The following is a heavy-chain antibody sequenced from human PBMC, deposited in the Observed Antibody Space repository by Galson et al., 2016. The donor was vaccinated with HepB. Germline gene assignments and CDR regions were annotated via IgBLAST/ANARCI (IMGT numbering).Heavy chain of an antibody. CDR3: AREDEGIGGNWFDH. V-gene: IGHV5-51*01. Sequence: QSGAEVKKPGESLKISCKGSGSKFVGHWIAWVRQKPGKGLEWMGVISPGDSDTRYSQSFQGQVTISADKSINTVYLQWSSLKASDTGIYYCAREDEGIGGNWFDHWGQGTLVSVSS. CDR2: ISPGDSDT. D-gene: IGHD3-3*01. CDR1: GSKFVGHW. J-gene: IGHJ5*02.